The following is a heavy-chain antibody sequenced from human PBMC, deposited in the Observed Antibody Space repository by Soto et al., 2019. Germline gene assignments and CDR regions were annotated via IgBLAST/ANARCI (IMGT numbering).Heavy chain of an antibody. CDR3: ARGEVVASNWFDP. D-gene: IGHD2-15*01. Sequence: QVQMQESGPGLVKPSQTLYLTCSVSGGSIIDSGSFYWNWIRQHPGKGLEWIVYIYYSGSTYYNRSLKSRATISLDTSKNQFSLKLTSVTAADTAIYYCARGEVVASNWFDPWGQGTLVTVSS. V-gene: IGHV4-31*03. CDR2: IYYSGST. CDR1: GGSIIDSGSFY. J-gene: IGHJ5*02.